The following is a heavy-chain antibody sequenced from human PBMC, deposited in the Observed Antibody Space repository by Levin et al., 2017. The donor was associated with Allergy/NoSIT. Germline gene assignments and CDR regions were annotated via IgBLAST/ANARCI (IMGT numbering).Heavy chain of an antibody. J-gene: IGHJ4*02. CDR3: AKDGENYFGVNSYDY. Sequence: TGESLKISCAASGFTFSAYAMSWVRQAPGKGLEWVSALSGDGASTYYADSVKGRFTISRDNSKNTLYLQMNSLRAEDTAVYYCAKDGENYFGVNSYDYWGQGTLVTVSS. CDR2: LSGDGAST. D-gene: IGHD4/OR15-4a*01. CDR1: GFTFSAYA. V-gene: IGHV3-23*01.